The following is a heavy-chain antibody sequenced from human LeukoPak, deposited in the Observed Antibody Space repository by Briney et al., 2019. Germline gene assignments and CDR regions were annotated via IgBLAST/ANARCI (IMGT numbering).Heavy chain of an antibody. J-gene: IGHJ3*02. V-gene: IGHV3-9*03. CDR2: ISWNSGSI. CDR3: AKGYCSSTSLPCDAFDI. Sequence: PGGSLRLSCAASGFTFDDYAMHWVRQAPGKGLEWVSGISWNSGSIGYADSVKGRFTISRDNAKNSLYLQMNSLRAEDMTLYYCAKGYCSSTSLPCDAFDIWGQGTMVTVSS. D-gene: IGHD2-2*01. CDR1: GFTFDDYA.